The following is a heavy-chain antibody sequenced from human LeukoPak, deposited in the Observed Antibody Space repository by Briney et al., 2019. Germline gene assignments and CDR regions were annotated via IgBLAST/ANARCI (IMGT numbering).Heavy chain of an antibody. D-gene: IGHD2-2*03. CDR2: IGTAGDT. J-gene: IGHJ4*02. V-gene: IGHV3-13*01. CDR1: GFTFSSYD. CDR3: ARAVGYCSSTSCYFPYYFDY. Sequence: GGSLRLSCAASGFTFSSYDMHWVRQAPGKGLEWVSAIGTAGDTYYPGSVKGRFTISRENAKNSLYLQMNSLRAGDTAVYYCARAVGYCSSTSCYFPYYFDYWGQGTLVTVSS.